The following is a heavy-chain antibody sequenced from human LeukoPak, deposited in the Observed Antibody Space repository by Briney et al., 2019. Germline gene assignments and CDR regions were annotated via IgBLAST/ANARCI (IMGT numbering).Heavy chain of an antibody. CDR3: ARVNDCTGSSCSTRWFDP. CDR1: GGSISSDNFY. Sequence: SETLSLTCTVSGGSISSDNFYWGWIRQPPGKGLEWVGSVYYGGSPDYNPSLTGRVTMSVDTSKDQSSLKLRSVTAADTAVYFCARVNDCTGSSCSTRWFDPWGQGTLVTVSS. V-gene: IGHV4-39*07. D-gene: IGHD2-15*01. J-gene: IGHJ5*02. CDR2: VYYGGSP.